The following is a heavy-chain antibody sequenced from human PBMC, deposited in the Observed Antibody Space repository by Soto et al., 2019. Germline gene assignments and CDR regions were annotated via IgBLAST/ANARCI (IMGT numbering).Heavy chain of an antibody. CDR1: GYTFTGYY. V-gene: IGHV1-2*02. D-gene: IGHD3-10*01. CDR3: ARDLDTITMVRGVTMGYYGMDV. Sequence: ASVKVSCKASGYTFTGYYMHWVRQAPGHGLEWMGWINPNSGGTNYAQKFQGRVTMTRDTSISTAYMELSRLRSDDTAVYYCARDLDTITMVRGVTMGYYGMDVWGQGTTVIVSS. CDR2: INPNSGGT. J-gene: IGHJ6*02.